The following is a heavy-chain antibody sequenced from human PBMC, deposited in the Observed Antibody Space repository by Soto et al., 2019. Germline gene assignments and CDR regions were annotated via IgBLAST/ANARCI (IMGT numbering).Heavy chain of an antibody. D-gene: IGHD2-2*01. CDR1: GVTFRSYG. V-gene: IGHV3-21*01. CDR2: ISSSSSYI. CDR3: ARAGYCSSTSCYGSYYHYGMDV. J-gene: IGHJ6*02. Sequence: PGWSLRLSCAASGVTFRSYGMDWVRQAPGKGLEWVSSISSSSSYIYYADSVKGRFTISRDNAKNSLYLQMNSLRAEDTAVYYCARAGYCSSTSCYGSYYHYGMDVWGQGTTVTVSS.